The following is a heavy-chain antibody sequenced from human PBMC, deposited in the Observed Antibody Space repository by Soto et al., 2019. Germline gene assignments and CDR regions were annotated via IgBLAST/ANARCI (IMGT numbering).Heavy chain of an antibody. J-gene: IGHJ5*02. CDR2: MNPNSGNT. CDR1: GYTFTSYD. CDR3: ARERTRGFDP. Sequence: QVHLVQSGAEVRKPGTSVKVSCEASGYTFTSYDINWVRQATGQGLEWMGWMNPNSGNTAYAQKFQGRVTMTRNTSISTAHMELSSLRSEDTAVYYCARERTRGFDPWGQGTLVTVSS. V-gene: IGHV1-8*01.